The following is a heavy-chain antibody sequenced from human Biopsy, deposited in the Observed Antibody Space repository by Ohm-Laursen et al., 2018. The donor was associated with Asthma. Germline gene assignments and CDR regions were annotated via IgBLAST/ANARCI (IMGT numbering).Heavy chain of an antibody. CDR3: ARVVSYGDIYFGIDV. CDR1: GGYTGSSDHH. J-gene: IGHJ6*02. D-gene: IGHD4-17*01. V-gene: IGHV4-30-4*01. Sequence: TLSLTCRVSGGYTGSSDHHWAWIRQAHGKGLEWIGFVFWSGSTHYSRSLERRAPISIDTATNEFSMKLWSVTPADTAVYFCARVVSYGDIYFGIDVWGPGNTVVVS. CDR2: VFWSGST.